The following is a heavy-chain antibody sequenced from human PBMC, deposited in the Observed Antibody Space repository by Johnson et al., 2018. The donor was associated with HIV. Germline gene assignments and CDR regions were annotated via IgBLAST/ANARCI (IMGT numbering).Heavy chain of an antibody. CDR3: AKCIWGSSLIDAFDI. CDR2: ISYDGSNK. D-gene: IGHD6-13*01. Sequence: QEQLVESGGGVVQPGRSLRLSCAASGFTFSSYAMHWVRQAPGKGLERVAVISYDGSNKYYADSVNGRFTISRDNSKNTLLLQINGLRAEDTAVYYCAKCIWGSSLIDAFDIWGQGTRVTVSS. J-gene: IGHJ3*02. V-gene: IGHV3-30-3*02. CDR1: GFTFSSYA.